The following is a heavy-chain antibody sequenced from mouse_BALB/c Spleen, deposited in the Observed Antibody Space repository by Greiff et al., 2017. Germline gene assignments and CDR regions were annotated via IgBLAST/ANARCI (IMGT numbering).Heavy chain of an antibody. V-gene: IGHV1-7*01. D-gene: IGHD2-3*01. CDR1: GYTFTSYW. CDR3: ARGDGYYSFAY. J-gene: IGHJ3*01. CDR2: INPSTGYT. Sequence: QVQLKESGAELAKPGASVKMSCKASGYTFTSYWMHWVKQRPGQGLEWIGYINPSTGYTEYNQKFKDKATLTADKSSSTAYMQLSSLTSEDSAVYYCARGDGYYSFAYWGQGTLVTVSA.